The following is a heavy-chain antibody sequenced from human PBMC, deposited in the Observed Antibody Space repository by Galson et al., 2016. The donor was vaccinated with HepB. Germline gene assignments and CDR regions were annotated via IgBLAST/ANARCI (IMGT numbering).Heavy chain of an antibody. Sequence: ETLSLTCAVYGGSFSGYYWTWIRQPPGKGLEWIGEINHTGSTSYNPSLKSRVTISVDTSKDQFSLKLSSVSAADAAGYYCASYVGVSMIVGKSSFDSWGQGILVTVSA. CDR3: ASYVGVSMIVGKSSFDS. J-gene: IGHJ4*02. CDR1: GGSFSGYY. V-gene: IGHV4-34*01. D-gene: IGHD3-22*01. CDR2: INHTGST.